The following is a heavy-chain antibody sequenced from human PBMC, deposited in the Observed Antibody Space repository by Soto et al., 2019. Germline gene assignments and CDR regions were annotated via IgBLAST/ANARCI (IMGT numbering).Heavy chain of an antibody. CDR2: IFYLGSS. V-gene: IGHV4-39*01. CDR1: CDSIISSDIY. Sequence: SETLSLTCTVSCDSIISSDIYCGWVRQPPGKGLEWSGSIFYLGSSYYNPSLKSRVTMCVDTSKNQFSLRLRSVTAADTAVYYCARARYFDWLRRAKTIDYWGQGTLVTVSS. CDR3: ARARYFDWLRRAKTIDY. J-gene: IGHJ4*02. D-gene: IGHD3-9*01.